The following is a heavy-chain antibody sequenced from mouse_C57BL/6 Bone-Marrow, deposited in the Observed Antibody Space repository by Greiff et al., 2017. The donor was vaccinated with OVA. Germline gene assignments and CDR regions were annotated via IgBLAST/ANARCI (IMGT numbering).Heavy chain of an antibody. Sequence: VQLQQSGPELVKPGASVKISCKASGYTFTDYYMNWVKQSHGKSLEWIGDINPNNGGTSYNQKFKGKATLTVDKSSSTAYMELRSLTSEDSAVYYGARGKGYGYWGQGTTLTVSS. J-gene: IGHJ2*01. V-gene: IGHV1-26*01. D-gene: IGHD3-1*01. CDR3: ARGKGYGY. CDR1: GYTFTDYY. CDR2: INPNNGGT.